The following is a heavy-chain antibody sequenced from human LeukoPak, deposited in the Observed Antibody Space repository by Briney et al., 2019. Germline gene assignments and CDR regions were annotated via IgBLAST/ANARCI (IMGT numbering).Heavy chain of an antibody. D-gene: IGHD3-22*01. CDR1: GFTFGTYW. Sequence: GGSLRLSCAASGFTFGTYWMHWVRQAPGKGLVWVARINSDGITTTYADSVKGRFSISRDNAKNTLWLQMNSLRAEDTAVYYCARDREGNYYDSGGSDYWGQGPLVTVSS. CDR3: ARDREGNYYDSGGSDY. CDR2: INSDGITT. V-gene: IGHV3-74*01. J-gene: IGHJ4*02.